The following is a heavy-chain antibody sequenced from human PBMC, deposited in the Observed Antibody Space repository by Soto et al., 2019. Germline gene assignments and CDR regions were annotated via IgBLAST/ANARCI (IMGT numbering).Heavy chain of an antibody. CDR2: IWYDGSNK. V-gene: IGHV3-33*01. D-gene: IGHD3-10*01. Sequence: QVQLVESGGGVVQPGRTLRLSCAATGFTFSSYGMHWVRQAPGKGLEWVAVIWYDGSNKYYADSVKGRFTISRDNSKNTLYLQMNSLRAEDTAVYYCARSPLWFWESYYYYYIDVWGKGTTVTVSS. CDR1: GFTFSSYG. J-gene: IGHJ6*03. CDR3: ARSPLWFWESYYYYYIDV.